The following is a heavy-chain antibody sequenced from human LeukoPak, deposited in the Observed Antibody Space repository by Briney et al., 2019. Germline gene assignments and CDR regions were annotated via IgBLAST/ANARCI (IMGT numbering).Heavy chain of an antibody. CDR2: IKQDGSEK. V-gene: IGHV3-7*03. J-gene: IGHJ4*02. CDR3: AKAHSDSSGYNGDY. D-gene: IGHD3-22*01. CDR1: GFTFSSYW. Sequence: GGSLRLSCAASGFTFSSYWMSWVRQAPGKGLEWVANIKQDGSEKYYVDSVKGRFTISRDSAENSLYLQMNSLRAEDTAVYYCAKAHSDSSGYNGDYWGQGTLVTVSS.